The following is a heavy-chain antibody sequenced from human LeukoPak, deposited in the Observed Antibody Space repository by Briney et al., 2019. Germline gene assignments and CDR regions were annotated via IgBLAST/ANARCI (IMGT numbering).Heavy chain of an antibody. V-gene: IGHV3-20*01. D-gene: IGHD1-26*01. CDR1: GFTFDDYG. J-gene: IGHJ3*02. CDR3: ARDRILVGANRVVAFDI. CDR2: INWNGGST. Sequence: GGSLRLSCAATGFTFDDYGMSWVRQAPGKGLEWVSGINWNGGSTGYADSVKGRFTISRDNAKNSLYLQMNSLRAEDTALYHCARDRILVGANRVVAFDIWGQGTMVTVSS.